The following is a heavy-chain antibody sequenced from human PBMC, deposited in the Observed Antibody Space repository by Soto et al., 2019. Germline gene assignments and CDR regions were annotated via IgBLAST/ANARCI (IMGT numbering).Heavy chain of an antibody. CDR3: ARQDYDSSGYYDLGY. Sequence: QVQLVQSGAEVKKPGSSVKVSCKASGGTFSSYAISWVRQAPGQGLEWMGGIISIFGTADYAQKFQGRVTITADESTSTAYMELSSLRSEDTAVYYCARQDYDSSGYYDLGYWGQGTLVTVSS. J-gene: IGHJ4*02. CDR1: GGTFSSYA. D-gene: IGHD3-22*01. CDR2: IISIFGTA. V-gene: IGHV1-69*12.